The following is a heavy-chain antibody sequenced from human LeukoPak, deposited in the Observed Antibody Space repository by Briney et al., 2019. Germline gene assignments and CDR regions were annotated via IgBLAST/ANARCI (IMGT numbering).Heavy chain of an antibody. J-gene: IGHJ3*02. CDR1: GFTFSSYS. CDR3: AREGSSGYYYADAFDI. Sequence: PGGSLRLSCAASGFTFSSYSMNWVRQAPGKGLEWVSSISSSSSYIYYADSVKGRFTISRDNAKNSLYLQMNSLRAEDTAVYYCAREGSSGYYYADAFDIWGQGTMATVSS. CDR2: ISSSSSYI. V-gene: IGHV3-21*01. D-gene: IGHD3-22*01.